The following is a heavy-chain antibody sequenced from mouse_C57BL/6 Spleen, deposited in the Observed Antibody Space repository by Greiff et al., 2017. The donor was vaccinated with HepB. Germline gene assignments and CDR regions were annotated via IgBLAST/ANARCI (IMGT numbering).Heavy chain of an antibody. CDR3: ARGEDYGPWYFDV. V-gene: IGHV1-64*01. Sequence: VKLQQPGAELVKPGASVKLSCKASGYTFTSYWMHWVKQRPGQGLEWIGMIHPNSGSTNYNEKFKSKATLTVDKSSSTAYMQLSSLTSEDSAVYYCARGEDYGPWYFDVWGTGTTVTVSS. CDR1: GYTFTSYW. J-gene: IGHJ1*03. CDR2: IHPNSGST. D-gene: IGHD1-1*02.